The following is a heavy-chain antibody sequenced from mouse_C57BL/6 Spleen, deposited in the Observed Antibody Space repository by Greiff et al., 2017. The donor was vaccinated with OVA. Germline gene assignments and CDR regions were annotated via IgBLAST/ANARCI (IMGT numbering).Heavy chain of an antibody. CDR1: GFNIKDYY. CDR3: ASTDDYGSSYTYAMDY. J-gene: IGHJ4*01. CDR2: LDPADGET. V-gene: IGHV14-2*01. D-gene: IGHD1-1*01. Sequence: EVQLQQSGAELVKPGASVKLSCTASGFNIKDYYMHWVKQRTEQGLEWIGRLDPADGETQYAPKFQGKATITADTSSNTAYLQLSSLTSEDTAVYYCASTDDYGSSYTYAMDYWGQGTSVTVSS.